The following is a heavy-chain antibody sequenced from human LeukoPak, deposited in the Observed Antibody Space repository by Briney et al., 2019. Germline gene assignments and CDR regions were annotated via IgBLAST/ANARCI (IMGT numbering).Heavy chain of an antibody. CDR2: ISYDGDNE. CDR3: ARVRGGRSWYYYGMDV. D-gene: IGHD3-16*01. CDR1: GFTFSNFA. J-gene: IGHJ6*02. Sequence: GSLRLSCAASGFTFSNFAMHWVRQAPGKGLEWVAVISYDGDNEYYADSVKGQFTISRDNSKGRLYLQMNSLRPEDTAMYYCARVRGGRSWYYYGMDVWGRGTTVTVSS. V-gene: IGHV3-30-3*01.